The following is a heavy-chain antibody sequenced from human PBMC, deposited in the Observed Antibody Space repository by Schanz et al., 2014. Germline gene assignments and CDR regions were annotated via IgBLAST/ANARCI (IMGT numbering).Heavy chain of an antibody. CDR2: INSDGTKR. CDR1: GFMFSSYG. CDR3: VRDSFFAFDY. J-gene: IGHJ4*02. Sequence: QVQLVESGGGVVQPGRSLRLSCAASGFMFSSYGMHWVRQAPGKGLEWVAFINSDGTKRFYADSVKSRFTISRDNSKNTVHLQMNSLRAEDTAVYYCVRDSFFAFDYWGQGTLVTVSS. V-gene: IGHV3-33*08. D-gene: IGHD3-3*01.